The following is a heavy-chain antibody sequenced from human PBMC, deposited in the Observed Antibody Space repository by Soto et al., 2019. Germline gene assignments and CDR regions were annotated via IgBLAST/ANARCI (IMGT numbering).Heavy chain of an antibody. CDR2: IYWDDDK. J-gene: IGHJ3*02. CDR3: AHRQGGYDYIWGSYRYDAFDI. CDR1: GFSLSTSGVG. V-gene: IGHV2-5*02. D-gene: IGHD3-16*02. Sequence: QITLKECGPTLVKPTQTLTLTCTFSGFSLSTSGVGVGWIRQPPGKALEWLALIYWDDDKRYSPSLKSRLTITKDTSKNQVVLTMTNMDPVDTATYYCAHRQGGYDYIWGSYRYDAFDIWGQGTMVTVSS.